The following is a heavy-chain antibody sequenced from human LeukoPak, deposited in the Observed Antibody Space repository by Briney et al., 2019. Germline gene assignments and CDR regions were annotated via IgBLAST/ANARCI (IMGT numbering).Heavy chain of an antibody. CDR3: ARNFYCGGDCAISYSDY. D-gene: IGHD2-21*02. CDR1: GFAISDYS. Sequence: GVSLRLSCAASGFAISDYSMNWVRQVPGKGLEWVSYISSSSNKVYYADSVKGRFTISRDNAKNSLFLQMNSLRADDTAVYYCARNFYCGGDCAISYSDYWGQGTLVTVSS. J-gene: IGHJ4*02. CDR2: ISSSSNKV. V-gene: IGHV3-48*01.